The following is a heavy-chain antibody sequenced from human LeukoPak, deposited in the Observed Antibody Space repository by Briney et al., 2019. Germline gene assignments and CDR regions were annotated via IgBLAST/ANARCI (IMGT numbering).Heavy chain of an antibody. J-gene: IGHJ4*02. CDR2: ISGSGGST. CDR1: GFTFSSYA. CDR3: AKGQHYDFWSGYYYLDY. D-gene: IGHD3-3*01. V-gene: IGHV3-23*01. Sequence: GGSLRLSCAASGFTFSSYAMSWVRQAPGKGLEWVSAISGSGGSTYYADSVEGRFTISRDNSKNTLYLQMNSLRAEDTAVYYCAKGQHYDFWSGYYYLDYWGQGTLVTVSS.